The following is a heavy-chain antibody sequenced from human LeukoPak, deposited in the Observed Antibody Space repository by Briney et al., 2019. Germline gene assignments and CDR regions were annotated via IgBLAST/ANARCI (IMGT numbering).Heavy chain of an antibody. CDR2: ISYDGSNE. Sequence: GGSLRLSCAASGFTFSSYVMHWVRQAPGKGLEWVAIISYDGSNEYYADSVKGRFTISRDNSKNTLYLQMNSLRAEDTAVYYCASDYSSSYYYYYYMDVWGKGTTVTVSS. J-gene: IGHJ6*03. V-gene: IGHV3-30*04. CDR3: ASDYSSSYYYYYYMDV. CDR1: GFTFSSYV. D-gene: IGHD2-15*01.